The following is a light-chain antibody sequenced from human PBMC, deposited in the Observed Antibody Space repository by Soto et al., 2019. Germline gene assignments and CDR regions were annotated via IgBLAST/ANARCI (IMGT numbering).Light chain of an antibody. Sequence: QSVLTQPHSVSGAPGQRVTISCTGSSSNIGADYGVHWYQQLPGTAPKLLIYGNNNRPSGVPDRFSGSKSGTSASLAITGLQAEDEAVYYCQSYDSRLSNSGVFGGGTQLTVL. CDR1: SSNIGADYG. J-gene: IGLJ3*02. V-gene: IGLV1-40*01. CDR2: GNN. CDR3: QSYDSRLSNSGV.